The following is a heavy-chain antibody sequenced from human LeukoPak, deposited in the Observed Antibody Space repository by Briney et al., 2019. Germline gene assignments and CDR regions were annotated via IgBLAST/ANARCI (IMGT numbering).Heavy chain of an antibody. J-gene: IGHJ4*02. CDR2: ISYDGSNK. V-gene: IGHV3-30-3*01. CDR1: GFTFSSYA. D-gene: IGHD6-6*01. Sequence: PGRSLRLSCAASGFTFSSYAMHWVRQAPGKGLEWVAVISYDGSNKYYADSVKGRFTISRDNSKNTLYLQMNSLRAEDTAVYYCAKALIAARGVTNYWGQGTLVTVSS. CDR3: AKALIAARGVTNY.